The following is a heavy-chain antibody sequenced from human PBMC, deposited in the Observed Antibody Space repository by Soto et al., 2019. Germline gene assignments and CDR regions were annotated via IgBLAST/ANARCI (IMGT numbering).Heavy chain of an antibody. Sequence: ETLSLTCTVSGGSISSYYWSWIRQPPGKGLEWIGYIYYSGSTNYNPSLKSRVTISVDTSKNQFSLKLSSVTAADTAVYYCASHRDGYNSGYYYYYGMDVWGQGTTVTVSS. CDR2: IYYSGST. CDR3: ASHRDGYNSGYYYYYGMDV. V-gene: IGHV4-59*01. J-gene: IGHJ6*02. CDR1: GGSISSYY. D-gene: IGHD5-12*01.